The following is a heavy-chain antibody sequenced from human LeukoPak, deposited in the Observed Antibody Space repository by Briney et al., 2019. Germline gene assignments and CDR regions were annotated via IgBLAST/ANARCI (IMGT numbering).Heavy chain of an antibody. CDR2: INHSGST. CDR3: ARDGTGPFDY. J-gene: IGHJ4*02. V-gene: IGHV4-34*01. D-gene: IGHD3/OR15-3a*01. CDR1: GXSFSGHY. Sequence: PSETLSLTCAVYGXSFSGHYGSWIRQPPGKGLEWIGEINHSGSTNYNPSLKSRVTISVDTSKNQFSLKLSSVTAADTAVYYCARDGTGPFDYWGQGTLVTVSS.